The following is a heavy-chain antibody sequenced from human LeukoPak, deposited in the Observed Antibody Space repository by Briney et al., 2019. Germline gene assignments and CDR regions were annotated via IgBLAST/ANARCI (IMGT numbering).Heavy chain of an antibody. CDR1: GFTFTRYW. Sequence: GGSLRLSCAVSGFTFTRYWMHWVRQAPGKGLVWVSRINSDGSSTRYADSVKGRFTISRDNAKNTLYLQMNSLRVEDTAVYYCARLLGIGAFDIWGQGTMVTVSS. D-gene: IGHD3-16*01. V-gene: IGHV3-74*01. CDR2: INSDGSST. J-gene: IGHJ3*02. CDR3: ARLLGIGAFDI.